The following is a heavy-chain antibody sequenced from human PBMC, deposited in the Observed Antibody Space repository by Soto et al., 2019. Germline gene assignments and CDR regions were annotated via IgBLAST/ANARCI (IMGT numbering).Heavy chain of an antibody. Sequence: QVQLVQSGAEVKKPGASVKVSCKASGYTFTSYAMHWVRQAPGQRLEWMGWINAGNGNTKYSQKFQGRVTITRDTSASTAYMDLSCLRSEDTAVYYCARVDCSGGSCYSGYWGQGTLVTVSS. J-gene: IGHJ4*02. CDR3: ARVDCSGGSCYSGY. CDR1: GYTFTSYA. V-gene: IGHV1-3*01. D-gene: IGHD2-15*01. CDR2: INAGNGNT.